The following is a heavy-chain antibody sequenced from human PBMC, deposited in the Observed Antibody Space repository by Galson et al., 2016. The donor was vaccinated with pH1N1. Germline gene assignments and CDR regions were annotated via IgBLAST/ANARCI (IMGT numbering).Heavy chain of an antibody. CDR2: IYWDDDK. Sequence: PALVKPTQPLTLTCTFSGFSISSSGMGVGWIRQPPGKALGWLAVIYWDDDKRYSPSLKSRLTITKDTSKNHVVLTMTNMDPMDTATYYCAHREVMITNAFDFWGQGTMVTVSS. J-gene: IGHJ3*01. D-gene: IGHD3-16*01. CDR3: AHREVMITNAFDF. V-gene: IGHV2-5*02. CDR1: GFSISSSGMG.